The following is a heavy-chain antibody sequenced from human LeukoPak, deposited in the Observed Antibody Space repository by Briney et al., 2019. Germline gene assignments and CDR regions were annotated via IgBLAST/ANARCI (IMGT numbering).Heavy chain of an antibody. CDR1: GGSICSYS. CDR3: ARDQDIVVVPAAMYPTYDPFDI. J-gene: IGHJ3*02. D-gene: IGHD2-2*01. CDR2: IYTSGSN. V-gene: IGHV4-4*07. Sequence: SETLSLTRTVSGGSICSYSWSWIRQPAGKGVEWIGRIYTSGSNKYKPSLKSRVTMSVDTSKNQFILKLSSVTAADTAVYCCARDQDIVVVPAAMYPTYDPFDIWGQGTMVTVSS.